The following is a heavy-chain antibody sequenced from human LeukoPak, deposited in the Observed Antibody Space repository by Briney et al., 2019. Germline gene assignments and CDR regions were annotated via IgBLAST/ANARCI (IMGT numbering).Heavy chain of an antibody. CDR3: AKAPLAVADYYFDY. D-gene: IGHD6-19*01. Sequence: GGSLRLSCADSGFTFRRYSMNWARQAPGKGLEWVAGISASDGSTYYADSVQGRFTISRDNSKNTLYLHINSLRAEDTAVYYCAKAPLAVADYYFDYWGQGTLVTVSS. V-gene: IGHV3-23*01. CDR2: ISASDGST. CDR1: GFTFRRYS. J-gene: IGHJ4*02.